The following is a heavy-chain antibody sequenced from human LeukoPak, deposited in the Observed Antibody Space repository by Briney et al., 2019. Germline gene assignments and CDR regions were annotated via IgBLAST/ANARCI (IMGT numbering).Heavy chain of an antibody. V-gene: IGHV3-30*18. CDR2: ISYDGRNK. D-gene: IGHD2-15*01. CDR3: AKDLTRYCSGGSCYSADY. Sequence: GGFLRLSCAASGFTFSSYGMHWVRQAPGKGLEWVAVISYDGRNKNYADSVKGRFTISRDNSKNTLYLQINSVRAEDTAVYYCAKDLTRYCSGGSCYSADYWGQGTLVTVSS. J-gene: IGHJ4*02. CDR1: GFTFSSYG.